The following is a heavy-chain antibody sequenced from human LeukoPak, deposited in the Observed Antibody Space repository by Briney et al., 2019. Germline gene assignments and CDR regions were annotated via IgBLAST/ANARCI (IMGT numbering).Heavy chain of an antibody. D-gene: IGHD3-10*01. CDR1: GGTFSSYA. Sequence: ASVKVSCKASGGTFSSYAFSWVRQAPGQGLEWMGGIIPIFGTPNYAQRFQGRVTITADESTGTAYMELSSLRSEDTAMYYCARDSGSSGRYYYYGMDVWGQGTTVTVSS. J-gene: IGHJ6*02. CDR3: ARDSGSSGRYYYYGMDV. CDR2: IIPIFGTP. V-gene: IGHV1-69*13.